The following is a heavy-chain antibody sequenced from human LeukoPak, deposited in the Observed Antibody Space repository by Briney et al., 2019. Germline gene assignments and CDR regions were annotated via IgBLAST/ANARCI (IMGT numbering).Heavy chain of an antibody. Sequence: PGGSLRLSCVVSGFTFSSYAMIWVRQAPGKGLEWVSTVSAGGIDTYHADSVRGRFAISRSNSKNTLYLQMNSLRAEDTAIYYCAKDRHDYSNYRAVDYWGQGTLVTVSS. CDR2: VSAGGIDT. CDR3: AKDRHDYSNYRAVDY. V-gene: IGHV3-23*01. CDR1: GFTFSSYA. D-gene: IGHD4-11*01. J-gene: IGHJ4*02.